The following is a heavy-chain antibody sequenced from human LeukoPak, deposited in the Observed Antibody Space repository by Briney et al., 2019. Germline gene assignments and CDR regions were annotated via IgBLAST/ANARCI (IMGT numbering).Heavy chain of an antibody. J-gene: IGHJ3*02. CDR3: ARDMGRSGAFDI. Sequence: GGSLRLSCAASGFTFSSYSMNWVRQAPGQGLEWVSSISSSSSYIYYADSVKGRFTISRDNAKNSLYLQMNSMRAEDTAVYYCARDMGRSGAFDIWGQGTMVTVSS. D-gene: IGHD3-10*01. CDR2: ISSSSSYI. CDR1: GFTFSSYS. V-gene: IGHV3-21*01.